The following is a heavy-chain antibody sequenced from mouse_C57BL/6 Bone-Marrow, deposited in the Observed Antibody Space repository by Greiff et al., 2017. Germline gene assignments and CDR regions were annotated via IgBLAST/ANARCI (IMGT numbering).Heavy chain of an antibody. CDR1: GFNIKDYS. J-gene: IGHJ4*01. D-gene: IGHD1-1*01. CDR2: IDPEDGES. Sequence: VQLQQSGAELVKPGASVKLSCTASGFNIKDYSMHWVKQRTEQGLEWIGRIDPEDGESKYAPTFQGKATITAATSSNTAYLQLSSLTSEDTAVYYCARGGNYYDDMDYWGQGTSVTVSS. V-gene: IGHV14-2*01. CDR3: ARGGNYYDDMDY.